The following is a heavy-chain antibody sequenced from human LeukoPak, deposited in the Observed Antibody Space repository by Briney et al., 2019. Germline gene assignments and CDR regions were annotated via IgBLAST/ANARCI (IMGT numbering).Heavy chain of an antibody. Sequence: SVKVSCKASGGTFSSYAISWVRQAPGQGLEWMGGIIPILGIANYAQKFQGRVTIIADKSTSTAYMELSSLRSEDTAVYYCARDRGYSSGWYYFDYWGQGTLVTVSS. D-gene: IGHD6-19*01. CDR2: IIPILGIA. CDR1: GGTFSSYA. J-gene: IGHJ4*02. CDR3: ARDRGYSSGWYYFDY. V-gene: IGHV1-69*10.